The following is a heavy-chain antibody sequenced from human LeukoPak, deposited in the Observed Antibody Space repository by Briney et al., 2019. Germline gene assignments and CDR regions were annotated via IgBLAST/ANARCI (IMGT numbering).Heavy chain of an antibody. V-gene: IGHV3-30*02. CDR1: GFTFSSYG. D-gene: IGHD3-22*01. J-gene: IGHJ3*02. Sequence: PGGSLRLSCTASGFTFSSYGMHWVRQAPGKGLEWVAFIRYDGSNKYYADSVKGRFTISRDNSKNTLYLQMNSLRAEDTAVYYCNALLTYYDSSGYYYFPFDIWGQGTMVTVSS. CDR2: IRYDGSNK. CDR3: NALLTYYDSSGYYYFPFDI.